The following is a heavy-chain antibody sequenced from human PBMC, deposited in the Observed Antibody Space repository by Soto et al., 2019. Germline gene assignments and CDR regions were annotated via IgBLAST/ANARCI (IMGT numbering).Heavy chain of an antibody. CDR1: GGXXXSXY. Sequence: QVQLQESGPGLVKPSETLSLTCTVSGGXXXSXYXXXXRQPAGKGLEWIGRIYTSGSTNYNPSLKSRVTMSVDTSKNQFSLKLXXVXAXDXXXXXXXXXTGPTYWGQGTLVTVSS. V-gene: IGHV4-4*07. CDR3: XXXTGPTY. J-gene: IGHJ4*02. D-gene: IGHD4-17*01. CDR2: IYTSGST.